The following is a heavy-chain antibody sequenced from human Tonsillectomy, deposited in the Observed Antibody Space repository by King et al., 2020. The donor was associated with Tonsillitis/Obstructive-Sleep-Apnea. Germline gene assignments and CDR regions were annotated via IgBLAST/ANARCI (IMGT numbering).Heavy chain of an antibody. CDR2: IYPGDSDT. Sequence: QLVQSGAEVKKPGESLKISCKGSGYNFTDYWIGWLRQMPEIGLEWMGIIYPGDSDTIYSPSFQGQVTISADTSISTAYLQWSSLKASDTAMYYCARQVGFGSGSPLNWCDPWGQGTLVTVSA. CDR3: ARQVGFGSGSPLNWCDP. V-gene: IGHV5-51*01. J-gene: IGHJ5*02. D-gene: IGHD3-10*01. CDR1: GYNFTDYW.